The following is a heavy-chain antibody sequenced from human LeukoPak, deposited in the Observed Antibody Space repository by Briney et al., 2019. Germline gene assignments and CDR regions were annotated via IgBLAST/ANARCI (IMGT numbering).Heavy chain of an antibody. CDR2: IYYSGST. V-gene: IGHV4-39*06. Sequence: SETLSLTCTVSGGSISSSSYYWGWIRQPPGKGLEWIGSIYYSGSTYYNPSLKSRVTISVDTSKNQFPLKLSSVTAADTAVYYCARDRGTAAAGPDFDYWGQGTLVTVSS. CDR3: ARDRGTAAAGPDFDY. CDR1: GGSISSSSYY. J-gene: IGHJ4*02. D-gene: IGHD6-13*01.